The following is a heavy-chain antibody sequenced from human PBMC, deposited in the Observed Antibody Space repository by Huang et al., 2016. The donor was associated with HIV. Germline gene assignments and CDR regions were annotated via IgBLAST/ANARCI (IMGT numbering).Heavy chain of an antibody. J-gene: IGHJ4*02. CDR2: ISDDGSYQ. V-gene: IGHV3-30*18. D-gene: IGHD5-12*01. CDR3: AKDREDSAYQLDY. Sequence: VQPGRSLRLSCAASGFTFSNYGVHWVRQAPGKGLEWVAAISDDGSYQYYSDSVKGRFTSARDDSQNTLYLQMSSLRAEDTAVYFCAKDREDSAYQLDYWGQGTRVTVSS. CDR1: GFTFSNYG.